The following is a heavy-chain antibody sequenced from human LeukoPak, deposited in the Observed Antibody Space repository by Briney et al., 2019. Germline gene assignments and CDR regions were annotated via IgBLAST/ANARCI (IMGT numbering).Heavy chain of an antibody. J-gene: IGHJ5*02. D-gene: IGHD6-13*01. CDR3: ARYSSSSSVVA. CDR1: GFTVSSNY. CDR2: IYSGGST. V-gene: IGHV3-53*01. Sequence: GGSLRLSCAASGFTVSSNYMSWVRQAPGKGLEWVSVIYSGGSTYYADSVKGRFTISRDNSKNTLYLQMNSLRAEDTAVYYCARYSSSSSVVALGQGALVTVSS.